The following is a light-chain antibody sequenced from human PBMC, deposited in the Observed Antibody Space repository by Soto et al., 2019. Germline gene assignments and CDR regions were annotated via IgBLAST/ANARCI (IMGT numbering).Light chain of an antibody. V-gene: IGLV1-40*01. CDR2: GNN. Sequence: QSVLTQPPSVSGAPGQRVTISCTGSSSNIGAGYDVHWYQQLPGTAPKLLIYGNNNRPSGVPDRVSCSKSGTSASLAITGLQADDEADYYCQSYDNSLSGLYVFGTGTKVTVL. CDR3: QSYDNSLSGLYV. J-gene: IGLJ1*01. CDR1: SSNIGAGYD.